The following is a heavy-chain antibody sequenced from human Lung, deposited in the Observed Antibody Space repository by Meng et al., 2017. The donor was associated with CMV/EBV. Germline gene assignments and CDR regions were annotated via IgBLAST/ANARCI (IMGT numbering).Heavy chain of an antibody. V-gene: IGHV1-18*01. Sequence: ASVKVSXKASGYTFTSYGISWVRQAPGQGLEWMGWISTYNDNTNYAQKLQDRVTMTTDTSTSTAYMELRSLRSDDTAVYYCARVSGHLITMILYYFDSWGQGTXVNGAS. CDR2: ISTYNDNT. CDR3: ARVSGHLITMILYYFDS. J-gene: IGHJ4*02. D-gene: IGHD3-22*01. CDR1: GYTFTSYG.